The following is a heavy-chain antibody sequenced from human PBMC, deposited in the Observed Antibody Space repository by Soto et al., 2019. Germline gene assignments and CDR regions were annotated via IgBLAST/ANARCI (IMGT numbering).Heavy chain of an antibody. J-gene: IGHJ6*02. CDR3: AKEKQWLSVGGSMDV. CDR2: ISYDGSNK. V-gene: IGHV3-30*18. CDR1: GFTFSSYG. Sequence: QVQLVESGGGVVQPGRSLRLSCAASGFTFSSYGMHWVRQAPGKGLEWVAVISYDGSNKYYADSVKGRFTISRDNSKNTLYLQMNSLRAEDTAVYYCAKEKQWLSVGGSMDVWGQGTTVTVSS. D-gene: IGHD6-19*01.